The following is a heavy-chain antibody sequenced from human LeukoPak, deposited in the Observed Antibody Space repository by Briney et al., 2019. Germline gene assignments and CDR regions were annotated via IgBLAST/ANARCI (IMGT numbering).Heavy chain of an antibody. CDR3: AKDPYGDYIRWFDP. CDR1: GVTFNSYG. Sequence: PGGSLRLSCAVSGVTFNSYGMSWVRQATGKGLEWASGISASGGSTWYADSVKGRFTISRDNSKNTMYLQMNSLRAEDTAVYYCAKDPYGDYIRWFDPWGQGTLVTVSS. CDR2: ISASGGST. V-gene: IGHV3-23*01. D-gene: IGHD4-17*01. J-gene: IGHJ5*02.